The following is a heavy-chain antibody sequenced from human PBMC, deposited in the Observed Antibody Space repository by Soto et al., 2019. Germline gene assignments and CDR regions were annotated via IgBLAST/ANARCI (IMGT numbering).Heavy chain of an antibody. Sequence: LGESLKISCAASGFTFSSYAMHWVRQAPGKGLEWVAVILYDGSDKYYADSVKGRFTISRDNSKNTLYLQMNSLRAEDTAVYNCARDRIAAVAMGYYYYGLDVWGQGTTVTVSS. J-gene: IGHJ6*02. CDR1: GFTFSSYA. D-gene: IGHD6-13*01. CDR2: ILYDGSDK. CDR3: ARDRIAAVAMGYYYYGLDV. V-gene: IGHV3-30-3*01.